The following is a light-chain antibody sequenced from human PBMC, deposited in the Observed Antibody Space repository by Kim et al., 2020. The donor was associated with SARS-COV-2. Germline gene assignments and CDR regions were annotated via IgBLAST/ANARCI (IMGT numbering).Light chain of an antibody. Sequence: SQGERATPPCRANRGVGVDSDWYEQKPGQPPRRPTYAAPARATGTPARFSGSGSGTDSSLTPSSLERENFAVYYSQHRSNGPITLGQGTRLEIK. CDR1: RGVGVD. J-gene: IGKJ5*01. CDR2: AAP. CDR3: QHRSNGPIT. V-gene: IGKV3-11*01.